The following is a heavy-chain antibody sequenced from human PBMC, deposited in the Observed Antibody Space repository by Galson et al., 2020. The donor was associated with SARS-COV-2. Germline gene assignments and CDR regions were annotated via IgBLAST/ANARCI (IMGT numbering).Heavy chain of an antibody. CDR1: GGPSISDYY. J-gene: IGHJ4*02. D-gene: IGHD2-8*01. CDR2: VYYRGNT. V-gene: IGHV4-39*07. CDR3: AREYCVNGGCYTGTGDD. Sequence: SETLSLTCTVSGGPSISDYYWAWFRQPPGKGLEWIGSVYYRGNTYSNPSLKSRLTMSVDTSKNHFSLNLSSVTAADTALYYCAREYCVNGGCYTGTGDDWGQGTLVTVSS.